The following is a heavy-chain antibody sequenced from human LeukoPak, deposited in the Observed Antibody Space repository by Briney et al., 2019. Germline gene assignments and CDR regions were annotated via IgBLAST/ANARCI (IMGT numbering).Heavy chain of an antibody. D-gene: IGHD4-23*01. CDR3: AKVSFSDGGNDY. V-gene: IGHV3-23*01. CDR2: ISGSGGNT. Sequence: PGGSLRLSCAASGFTFSSYAMSWVRQAPGKGLEWVSAISGSGGNTYYADSVKGRLTISRDNSKNTLYLQMNSLRAEDTAVYYCAKVSFSDGGNDYWGQGTLVTVSS. CDR1: GFTFSSYA. J-gene: IGHJ4*02.